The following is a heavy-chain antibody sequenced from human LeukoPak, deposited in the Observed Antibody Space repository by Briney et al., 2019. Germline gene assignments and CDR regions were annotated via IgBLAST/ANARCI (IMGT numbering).Heavy chain of an antibody. V-gene: IGHV4-39*07. D-gene: IGHD3-16*02. J-gene: IGHJ4*02. CDR3: ARGSRHYDYVWGSYPTGTYFDY. Sequence: PSETLSLTCTVSGGSISSSSYYWGWIRQPPGKGLEWIGEINHSGSTNYNPSLKSRVTISVDTSKNQFSLKLSSVTAADTAVYYCARGSRHYDYVWGSYPTGTYFDYWGQGTLVTVSS. CDR2: INHSGST. CDR1: GGSISSSSYY.